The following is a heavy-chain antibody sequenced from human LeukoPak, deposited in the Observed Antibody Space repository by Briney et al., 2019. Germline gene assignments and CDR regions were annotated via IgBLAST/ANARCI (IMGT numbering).Heavy chain of an antibody. D-gene: IGHD6-19*01. CDR2: MNPNSGNT. Sequence: ASVKVPCKASGYTFTSYDINWVRQATGQGLEWMGWMNPNSGNTGYAQKLQGRVTMTRNTSISTAYMELSSLRSEDTAVYYCARYSSGWYGWFDPWGQGTLVTVSS. CDR3: ARYSSGWYGWFDP. CDR1: GYTFTSYD. V-gene: IGHV1-8*01. J-gene: IGHJ5*02.